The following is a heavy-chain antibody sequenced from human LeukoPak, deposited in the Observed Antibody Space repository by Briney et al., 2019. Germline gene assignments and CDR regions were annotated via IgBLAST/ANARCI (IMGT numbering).Heavy chain of an antibody. CDR1: GFTFSSYS. Sequence: SGGSLRLSCAASGFTFSSYSMNWVRQAPGKGLEWVSSISSSSSYIYYADSVKGRFTISRDNAKNSLYLQMNSLRAEDTAVYYCAREGSSGPVGYYFDYWGQGTLVTVSS. CDR3: AREGSSGPVGYYFDY. V-gene: IGHV3-21*01. J-gene: IGHJ4*02. CDR2: ISSSSSYI. D-gene: IGHD1-26*01.